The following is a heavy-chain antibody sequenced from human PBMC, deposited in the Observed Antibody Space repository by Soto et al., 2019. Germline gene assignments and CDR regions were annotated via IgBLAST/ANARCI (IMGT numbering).Heavy chain of an antibody. Sequence: QVHLVQSGAEVKKPGASVKVSCKGSGYAFTTYGITWVRQAPGQGLEWMGWISAHNGNTNYAQKLQCRVTVTRDTSTSTAYMELWSLRSDYTAVYYCARGRYGDYWGQGALVTVSS. CDR3: ARGRYGDY. D-gene: IGHD1-1*01. CDR2: ISAHNGNT. V-gene: IGHV1-18*01. J-gene: IGHJ4*02. CDR1: GYAFTTYG.